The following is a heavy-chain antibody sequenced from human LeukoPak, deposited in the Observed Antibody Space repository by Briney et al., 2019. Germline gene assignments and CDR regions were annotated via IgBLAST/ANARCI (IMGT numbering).Heavy chain of an antibody. J-gene: IGHJ4*02. CDR1: GGSFSGYY. Sequence: SETLSLTCAVYGGSFSGYYWSWIRQPPGKGLEWIGEINHSGSTNYDPSLKSRVTISVDTSKNQFSLKLSSVTAADTAVYYCARGLSGRFRGLAIWGQGTLVTVSS. CDR3: ARGLSGRFRGLAI. CDR2: INHSGST. V-gene: IGHV4-34*01. D-gene: IGHD6-19*01.